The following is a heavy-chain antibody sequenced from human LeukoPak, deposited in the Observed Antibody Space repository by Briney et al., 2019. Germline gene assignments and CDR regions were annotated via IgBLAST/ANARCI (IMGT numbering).Heavy chain of an antibody. J-gene: IGHJ6*02. D-gene: IGHD1-14*01. CDR2: ISYDGSNK. Sequence: WGSLRLSCAASGFTFSSYAMHWVRQAPGKGLEWVAVISYDGSNKYYADSVKGRFTISRDNSKNTLYLQMNSLRAEDTAVYYCARAASGESALLSRGNYYYYGMDVWGQGTTVTVSS. V-gene: IGHV3-30-3*01. CDR1: GFTFSSYA. CDR3: ARAASGESALLSRGNYYYYGMDV.